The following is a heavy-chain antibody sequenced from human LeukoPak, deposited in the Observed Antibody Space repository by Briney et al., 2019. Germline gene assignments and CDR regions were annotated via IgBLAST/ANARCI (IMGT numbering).Heavy chain of an antibody. CDR3: GRHQTMYYGMDA. J-gene: IGHJ6*02. CDR1: GGAISSSSYY. D-gene: IGHD4/OR15-4a*01. CDR2: IYYSGST. V-gene: IGHV4-39*01. Sequence: SETLSLTCTVSGGAISSSSYYWGWIRQPPGKGLQWIGSIYYSGSTYYNPSLKSRVTISVDTSKNQFSLKLGSVTAADTAVYYCGRHQTMYYGMDAWGQGTTVSVSS.